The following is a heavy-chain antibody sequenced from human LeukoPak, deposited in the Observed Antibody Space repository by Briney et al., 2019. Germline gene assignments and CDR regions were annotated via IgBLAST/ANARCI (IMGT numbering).Heavy chain of an antibody. V-gene: IGHV4-34*01. Sequence: SETLSLTCAVYGGSFSGYYWSWICQPPGKGLEWIGEINHSGSTNYNPSLKSRVTISVDTSKNQFSLKLSSVTAADTAVYYCATLSGYVTPGFDYWGQGALVTVSS. D-gene: IGHD5-12*01. CDR1: GGSFSGYY. CDR3: ATLSGYVTPGFDY. CDR2: INHSGST. J-gene: IGHJ4*02.